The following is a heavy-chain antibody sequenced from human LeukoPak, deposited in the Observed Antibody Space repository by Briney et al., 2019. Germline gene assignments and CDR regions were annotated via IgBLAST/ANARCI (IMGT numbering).Heavy chain of an antibody. D-gene: IGHD2-15*01. J-gene: IGHJ4*02. CDR1: GFTFSSYG. Sequence: PGGSLRLSCAASGFTFSSYGMSWVRQAPGKGLEWVSAISGSGGSTYYADSVKGRFTISRDNSKNTLYLQMNSLRAEDTAVYYCAKAPKLELGYCSGGSCYYFDYWGQGTLVTVSS. V-gene: IGHV3-23*01. CDR2: ISGSGGST. CDR3: AKAPKLELGYCSGGSCYYFDY.